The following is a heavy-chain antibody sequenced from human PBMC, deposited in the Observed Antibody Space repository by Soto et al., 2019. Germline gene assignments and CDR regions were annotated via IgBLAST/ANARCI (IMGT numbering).Heavy chain of an antibody. CDR1: GYTFTSYG. J-gene: IGHJ3*02. V-gene: IGHV1-18*01. D-gene: IGHD2-21*02. CDR3: ERRRAYCGGDCYWDDDAFDI. CDR2: ISAYNGNT. Sequence: ASVKVSCKASGYTFTSYGISWVRQAPGQGLEWMGWISAYNGNTNYAQKLQGRVTMTTDTSTSTAYMELRSLRSDDTAVYYCERRRAYCGGDCYWDDDAFDIWGQGTIVTVSS.